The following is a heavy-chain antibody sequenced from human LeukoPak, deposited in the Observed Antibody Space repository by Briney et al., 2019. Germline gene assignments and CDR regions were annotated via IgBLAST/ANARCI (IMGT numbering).Heavy chain of an antibody. J-gene: IGHJ3*02. Sequence: SETLSLTCTVSGASTSSFSWSWIRQPPGKGLEGIGYIHYSGSTNYNSSLKSRVTISVDTSKNQFSLKLSSVTAADTAVYYCARHGGETIVATILHAFDIWGQGTMVTVSS. CDR1: GASTSSFS. CDR3: ARHGGETIVATILHAFDI. CDR2: IHYSGST. V-gene: IGHV4-59*08. D-gene: IGHD5-12*01.